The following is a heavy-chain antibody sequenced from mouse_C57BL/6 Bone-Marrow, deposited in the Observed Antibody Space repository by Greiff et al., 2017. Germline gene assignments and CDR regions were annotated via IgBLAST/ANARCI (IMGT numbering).Heavy chain of an antibody. CDR1: GYTFTDYY. V-gene: IGHV1-19*01. Sequence: SGPVLVKPGASVKMSCKASGYTFTDYYMNWVKQSHGKSLEWIGVINPYNGGTSYNQKFKGKATLTVDKSSSTAYMELNSLTSEDSAVYYCARGITTVVATHDYWGQGTTLTVSS. D-gene: IGHD1-1*01. CDR3: ARGITTVVATHDY. J-gene: IGHJ2*01. CDR2: INPYNGGT.